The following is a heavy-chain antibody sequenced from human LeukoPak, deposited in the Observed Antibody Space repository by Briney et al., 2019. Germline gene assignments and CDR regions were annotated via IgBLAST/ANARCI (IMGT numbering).Heavy chain of an antibody. CDR1: GGTFSSYA. J-gene: IGHJ5*02. CDR3: ARDGPARITMVRGVIFDP. D-gene: IGHD3-10*01. CDR2: IIPIFGTA. V-gene: IGHV1-69*13. Sequence: ASVKVSCKASGGTFSSYAISWVRQAPGQGLEWMGGIIPIFGTANYAQKFQGRVTITADESTSTAYMELSSLRSEDTAVYYCARDGPARITMVRGVIFDPWGQGTLVTVSS.